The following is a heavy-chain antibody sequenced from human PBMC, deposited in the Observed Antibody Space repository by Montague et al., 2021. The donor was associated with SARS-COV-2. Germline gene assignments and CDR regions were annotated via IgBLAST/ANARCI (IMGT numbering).Heavy chain of an antibody. D-gene: IGHD5-18*01. Sequence: SLRLSCAASGFTFSSYEMNWVRQAPGKGLEWVSYISSSGSTIYYADSVKGRFTVSRDNAKNSLYPQMNSPRAEDTAVYYCARGYAWIQLWLRGNYFDYWGLGTLVTVSS. V-gene: IGHV3-48*03. J-gene: IGHJ4*02. CDR1: GFTFSSYE. CDR2: ISSSGSTI. CDR3: ARGYAWIQLWLRGNYFDY.